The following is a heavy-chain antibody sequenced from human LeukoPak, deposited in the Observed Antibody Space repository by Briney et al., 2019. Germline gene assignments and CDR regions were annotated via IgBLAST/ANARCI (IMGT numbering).Heavy chain of an antibody. CDR2: INAGNGNT. CDR1: GYTFTSYA. J-gene: IGHJ5*02. V-gene: IGHV1-3*01. D-gene: IGHD2-2*02. CDR3: ARGQYCSSTSCYTRQFDP. Sequence: ASVKVSCKASGYTFTSYAMHWVRQAPGQRLDWMGWINAGNGNTKYSQKFQGRVTITRDTSASTAYMELSSLRSEDTAVYYCARGQYCSSTSCYTRQFDPWGQGTLATVSS.